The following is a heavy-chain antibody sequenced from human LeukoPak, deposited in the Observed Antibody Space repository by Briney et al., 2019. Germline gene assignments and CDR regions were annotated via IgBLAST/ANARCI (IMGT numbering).Heavy chain of an antibody. V-gene: IGHV1-69*06. J-gene: IGHJ4*02. D-gene: IGHD1-26*01. Sequence: SVKVSCKASGGTFSSYAISWVRQAPGQGLEWMGGIIPIFGTANYAQKFQGRVTITADKSTSTAYMELSSLRSEDTAVYYCARGECSGSYFSFPDYWGQGTLVTVSS. CDR2: IIPIFGTA. CDR1: GGTFSSYA. CDR3: ARGECSGSYFSFPDY.